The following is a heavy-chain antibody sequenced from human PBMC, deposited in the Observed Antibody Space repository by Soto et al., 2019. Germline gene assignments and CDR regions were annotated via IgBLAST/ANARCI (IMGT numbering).Heavy chain of an antibody. CDR3: ARERSAGVATITTSGY. CDR1: GFTISSYS. J-gene: IGHJ4*02. CDR2: ISSSSSTI. Sequence: GGSLRLSCAASGFTISSYSMNWVRQAPGKGLEWVSYISSSSSTIYYADSVKGRFTISRDNAKNSLYLQMNSLRAEDTAVYYCARERSAGVATITTSGYWGQGTLVNVSS. V-gene: IGHV3-48*01. D-gene: IGHD5-12*01.